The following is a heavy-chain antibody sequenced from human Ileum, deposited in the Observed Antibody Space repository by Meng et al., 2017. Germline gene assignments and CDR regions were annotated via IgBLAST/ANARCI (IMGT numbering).Heavy chain of an antibody. CDR3: AKDPVDWSQGYFQQ. J-gene: IGHJ1*01. CDR1: GFIFSDYA. CDR2: IKSSGDAT. V-gene: IGHV3-23*04. Sequence: EVSLVEPGGVFAEAGGSLGCSCNASGFIFSDYAMSWVRQAPGKGLDWVSTIKSSGDATFYADSVKGRFTISRDNSKNTVYLQMNSLRVEDTAVYYCAKDPVDWSQGYFQQWGQGTLVTVSS. D-gene: IGHD3-9*01.